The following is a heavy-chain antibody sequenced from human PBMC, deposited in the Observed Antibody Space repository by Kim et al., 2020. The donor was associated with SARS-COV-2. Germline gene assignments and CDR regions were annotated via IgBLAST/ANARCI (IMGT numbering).Heavy chain of an antibody. V-gene: IGHV1-8*01. CDR2: MNPHNGNT. D-gene: IGHD6-25*01. CDR1: GDNVITHD. Sequence: ASVKVSCKASGDNVITHDINWVRQATGQGLEWLGWMNPHNGNTGYAQTFQGRVTMTFDTSTRTAYLGLSSLKSDDTAVYYCTKRARLAAEGIAWFDTWGQGTQVVVSS. CDR3: TKRARLAAEGIAWFDT. J-gene: IGHJ5*02.